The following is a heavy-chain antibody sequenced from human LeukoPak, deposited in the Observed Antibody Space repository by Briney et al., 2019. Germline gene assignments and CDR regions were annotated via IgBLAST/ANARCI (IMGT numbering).Heavy chain of an antibody. CDR1: GGSISSSSYY. CDR3: ARDQGPYNRRFDY. J-gene: IGHJ4*02. V-gene: IGHV4-39*07. CDR2: IYYSGST. D-gene: IGHD1-14*01. Sequence: SETLSLTCTVSGGSISSSSYYWGWIRQPPGKGLERIGSIYYSGSTYYNPSLKSRVTISVDTSKNQFSLKLSSVTAADTAVYYCARDQGPYNRRFDYWGQGTLVTVSS.